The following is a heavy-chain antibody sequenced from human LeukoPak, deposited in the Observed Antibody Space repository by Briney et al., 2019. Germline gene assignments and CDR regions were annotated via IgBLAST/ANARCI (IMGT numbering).Heavy chain of an antibody. D-gene: IGHD6-19*01. V-gene: IGHV1-2*02. CDR3: ARAGIAVAGTIDY. CDR1: GYTFTGYY. J-gene: IGHJ4*02. CDR2: INPNSGGT. Sequence: GASATVSCKASGYTFTGYYMHWVRQAPGQGLEWMGLINPNSGGTNYAQKFQGRVTMTRDTSISTAYMELSRLRSDDTAVYYCARAGIAVAGTIDYWGQGTLVTVSS.